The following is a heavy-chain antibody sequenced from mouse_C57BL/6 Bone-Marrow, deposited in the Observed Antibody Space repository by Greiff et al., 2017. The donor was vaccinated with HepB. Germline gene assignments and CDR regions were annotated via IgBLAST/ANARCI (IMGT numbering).Heavy chain of an antibody. D-gene: IGHD1-1*01. V-gene: IGHV3-6*01. J-gene: IGHJ3*01. Sequence: EVQLQQSGPGLVKPSQSLSLTCSVTGYSITSGYYWNWIRQFPGNKLEWMGYISYDGSNNYNPSLKNRISITRDTSKNQFFLKLNSVTTEDTATYYCARDALRYQRGFAYWGQGTLVTVSA. CDR3: ARDALRYQRGFAY. CDR2: ISYDGSN. CDR1: GYSITSGYY.